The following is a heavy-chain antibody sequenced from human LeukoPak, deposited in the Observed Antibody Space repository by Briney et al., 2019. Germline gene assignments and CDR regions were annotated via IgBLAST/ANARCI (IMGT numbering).Heavy chain of an antibody. CDR3: ARTAVAVNDY. J-gene: IGHJ4*02. Sequence: SETLSFTCAVYGGSFSGYYWSWIRQPPGKGLEWIGEINHSGSTNYNPSLKSRVTISVDTSKNQFSLKLSSVTAADTAVYYCARTAVAVNDYWGQGTLVTVSS. D-gene: IGHD6-19*01. V-gene: IGHV4-34*01. CDR2: INHSGST. CDR1: GGSFSGYY.